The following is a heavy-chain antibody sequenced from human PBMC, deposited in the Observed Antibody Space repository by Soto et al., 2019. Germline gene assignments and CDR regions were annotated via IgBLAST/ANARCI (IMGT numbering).Heavy chain of an antibody. V-gene: IGHV1-18*04. CDR3: ARHSSGWYYFDY. CDR1: GYTFTSYG. J-gene: IGHJ4*02. Sequence: ASVPVSCKASGYTFTSYGISWVRQAPGQGLEWMGWISAYNGNTNYAQKLQGRVTMTTDTSTSTAYMELRSLRSDDTAVYCCARHSSGWYYFDYWGQGTLVTVSS. CDR2: ISAYNGNT. D-gene: IGHD6-19*01.